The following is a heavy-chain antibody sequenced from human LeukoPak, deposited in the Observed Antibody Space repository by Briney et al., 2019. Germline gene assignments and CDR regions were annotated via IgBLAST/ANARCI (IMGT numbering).Heavy chain of an antibody. V-gene: IGHV1-69*04. J-gene: IGHJ6*02. CDR2: IVPMVGIA. D-gene: IGHD3-3*01. CDR3: AKGADRDDFRRIGGMDV. CDR1: GGTCSNHA. Sequence: GASVKVSCKTSGGTCSNHAININWVRQAPGQGLEWMGRIVPMVGIAKYAQKFQGRVTITADKSTRIAYMELSSLSLEDTAVYYCAKGADRDDFRRIGGMDVWGQGTTVTVPS.